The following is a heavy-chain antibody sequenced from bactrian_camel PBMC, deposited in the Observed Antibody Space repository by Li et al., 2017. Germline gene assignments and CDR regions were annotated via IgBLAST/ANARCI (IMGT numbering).Heavy chain of an antibody. Sequence: QLVESGGGLVQPGGSLRLTCVASGFTFNNFHMTWVRQAPGKGLEWVSEIDSGGGTTFYLDSVKGRFTISRDSFKNTVYLQMNSLKTEDTAMYYCAKLGTRWSEFPYWGRGPRSPSP. CDR2: IDSGGGTT. CDR1: GFTFNNFH. V-gene: IGHV3S40*01. D-gene: IGHD5*01. J-gene: IGHJ4*01.